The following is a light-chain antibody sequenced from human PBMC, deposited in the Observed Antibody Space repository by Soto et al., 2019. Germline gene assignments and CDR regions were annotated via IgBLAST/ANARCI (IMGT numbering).Light chain of an antibody. Sequence: EIVMTQSPATLSVYPGERATLSCRASQSVSSNLAWYQQKPGQAPRLLIYGASTRATGIPARFSGSGSETEFTLTISSLQSEDFAVYYCQQYNNWPPLTFGGGTNVDI. V-gene: IGKV3-15*01. CDR1: QSVSSN. CDR3: QQYNNWPPLT. J-gene: IGKJ4*01. CDR2: GAS.